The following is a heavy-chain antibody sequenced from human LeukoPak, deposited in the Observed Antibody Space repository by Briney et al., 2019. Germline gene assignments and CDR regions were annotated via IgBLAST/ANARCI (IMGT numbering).Heavy chain of an antibody. CDR1: GFTFSSYS. Sequence: GGSLRLSCAASGFTFSSYSMNWVRQAPGKGLEWVSSISSSSSYIYYADSVKGRFTISRDNAKNSLYLQMNSLRAEDTAVYYCASSHDILTGYYQDDFYGMDVWGQGTTVTVSS. J-gene: IGHJ6*02. CDR2: ISSSSSYI. V-gene: IGHV3-21*01. D-gene: IGHD3-9*01. CDR3: ASSHDILTGYYQDDFYGMDV.